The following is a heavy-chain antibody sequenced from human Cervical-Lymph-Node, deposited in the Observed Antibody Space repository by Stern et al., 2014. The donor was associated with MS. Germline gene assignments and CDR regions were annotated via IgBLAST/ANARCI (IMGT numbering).Heavy chain of an antibody. CDR2: ANWFNGNT. J-gene: IGHJ4*02. D-gene: IGHD3-10*01. V-gene: IGHV1-3*01. Sequence: VQLVQSGAEVKKPGASVKVSCKASGYTFTSYAMHWVRQAPGQRLEWMGWANWFNGNTKYSQKFPGSVTISRDTSASTAYRELSGLRSEDTAVYCCARVLWFGESPTDYWGQGTLVTVSS. CDR1: GYTFTSYA. CDR3: ARVLWFGESPTDY.